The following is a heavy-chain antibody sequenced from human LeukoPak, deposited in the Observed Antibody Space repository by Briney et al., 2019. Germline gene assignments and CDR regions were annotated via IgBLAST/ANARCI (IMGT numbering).Heavy chain of an antibody. Sequence: SETLSLTCAVYGGSFSGYYWSWIRQPPGKGLEWIGEINHSGSTNYNPFLKSRVTISVDTSKNQFSLKLSSVAAADTAVYYCAREILRPWSFDLWGRGTLVTVSS. CDR3: AREILRPWSFDL. D-gene: IGHD2/OR15-2a*01. J-gene: IGHJ2*01. CDR2: INHSGST. V-gene: IGHV4-34*01. CDR1: GGSFSGYY.